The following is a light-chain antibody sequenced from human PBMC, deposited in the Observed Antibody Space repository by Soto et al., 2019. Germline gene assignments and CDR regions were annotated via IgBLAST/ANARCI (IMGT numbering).Light chain of an antibody. CDR2: AAS. CDR1: QSISSY. Sequence: DIQMTQSPSSLSASVGDRVTITCRASQSISSYLNWYQQKPGKAPKRLIYAASSLQSGVPSRFSGSGSGTDCTLTISSLQPEDFATYYCQQSYSTPQTFGQGTKLEIK. J-gene: IGKJ2*01. CDR3: QQSYSTPQT. V-gene: IGKV1-39*01.